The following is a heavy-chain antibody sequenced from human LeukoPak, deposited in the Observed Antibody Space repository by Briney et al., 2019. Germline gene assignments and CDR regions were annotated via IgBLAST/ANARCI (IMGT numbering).Heavy chain of an antibody. V-gene: IGHV4-34*01. CDR2: INHSESA. CDR1: GGSFSGFH. D-gene: IGHD3-22*01. CDR3: ARLRAMIVVVIQFDAFDI. J-gene: IGHJ3*02. Sequence: SETLSLTCAVYGGSFSGFHWSWVRQFPGKGLEWIGEINHSESANYNPSLKSRVTISVDTSKNQFSLKLSSVTAADTAVYYCARLRAMIVVVIQFDAFDIWGQGTMVTVSS.